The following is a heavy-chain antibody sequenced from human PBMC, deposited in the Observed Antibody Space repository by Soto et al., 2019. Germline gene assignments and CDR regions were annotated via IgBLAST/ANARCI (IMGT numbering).Heavy chain of an antibody. CDR3: SRALSSAAGLYFDF. J-gene: IGHJ4*02. V-gene: IGHV4-4*07. CDR2: IHTTDGT. CDR1: GGSISSYY. D-gene: IGHD6-13*01. Sequence: LSLTCTVSGGSISSYYWSWIRQPAGKGMEWIGRIHTTDGTNYNPSLKSRVTMSIDTSNNQFSLKLSSLTAADTAVYYCSRALSSAAGLYFDFWGQGTLVTVS.